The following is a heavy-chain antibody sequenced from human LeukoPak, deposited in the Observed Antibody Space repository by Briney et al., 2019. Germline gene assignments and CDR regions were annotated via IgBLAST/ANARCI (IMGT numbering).Heavy chain of an antibody. CDR2: IYYSGST. V-gene: IGHV4-59*08. CDR1: GGSISSYY. Sequence: SETLSLTCTVSGGSISSYYWSWIRQPPGKGLEWIGNIYYSGSTNYNPSLKSRVTIPVDTSKNQFSLRLSSVTAADTAVYYCARSYASSWYWNWFDPWGQGTLVTVSS. D-gene: IGHD6-13*01. J-gene: IGHJ5*02. CDR3: ARSYASSWYWNWFDP.